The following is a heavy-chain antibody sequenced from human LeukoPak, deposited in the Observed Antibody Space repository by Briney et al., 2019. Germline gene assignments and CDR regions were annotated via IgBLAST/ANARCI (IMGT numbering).Heavy chain of an antibody. CDR2: IRGDGGGT. V-gene: IGHV3-23*01. CDR3: ARDPNGDYIGAFEM. D-gene: IGHD4-17*01. J-gene: IGHJ3*02. Sequence: GGPLRLSRIPSGLNLKKYAMIRDPQAPGRGLGGVLAIRGDGGGTHYAASVKGRFTISRDNSKNTLFLQMNHLRAEDTAIYYCARDPNGDYIGAFEMWGPGTMVTVSS. CDR1: GLNLKKYA.